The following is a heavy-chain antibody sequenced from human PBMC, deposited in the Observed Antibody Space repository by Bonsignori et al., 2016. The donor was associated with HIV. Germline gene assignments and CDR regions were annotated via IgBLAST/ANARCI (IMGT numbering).Heavy chain of an antibody. J-gene: IGHJ4*02. CDR1: GFTFRSYA. D-gene: IGHD3-16*01. CDR3: ARGRFWGSHVDY. CDR2: ISGTSGST. Sequence: EVQLLESGGGLVQPGGSLRLSCTASGFTFRSYAMSWVRQAPGKGLEWVSTISGTSGSTYYADFVKGRFTISRDNPKNTLYLQMDSLRAEDTAVYYCARGRFWGSHVDYWGQGTLVPVSS. V-gene: IGHV3-23*01.